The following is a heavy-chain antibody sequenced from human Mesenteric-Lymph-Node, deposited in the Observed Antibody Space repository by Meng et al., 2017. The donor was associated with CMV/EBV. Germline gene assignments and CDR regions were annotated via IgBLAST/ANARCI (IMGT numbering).Heavy chain of an antibody. J-gene: IGHJ6*02. Sequence: GGSLRLSCAASGFTFSSYEMNWVRQVTGKGLEWLSYISGDGGTIYYVDSVKGRFTTSRDNAKNSLYMEMNSLRVEDTAVYYRARGASGGISLYYGMDVWGQGTTVTVSS. V-gene: IGHV3-48*03. CDR3: ARGASGGISLYYGMDV. CDR1: GFTFSSYE. D-gene: IGHD2-15*01. CDR2: ISGDGGTI.